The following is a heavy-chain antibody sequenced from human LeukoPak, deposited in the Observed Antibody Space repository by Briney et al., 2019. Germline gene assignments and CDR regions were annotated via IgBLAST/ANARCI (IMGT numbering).Heavy chain of an antibody. D-gene: IGHD3/OR15-3a*01. V-gene: IGHV3-30*18. CDR2: ISYDGSNK. CDR1: GFTFSSYG. J-gene: IGHJ4*02. CDR3: AKDWTVFDY. Sequence: PGGSLRLSCAASGFTFSSYGMHWVRQAPGKGLEWVAVISYDGSNKYYADSVKGRFTTSRDNSKNTLYLQMNSLRAEDTAVYYCAKDWTVFDYWGQGTLVTVSS.